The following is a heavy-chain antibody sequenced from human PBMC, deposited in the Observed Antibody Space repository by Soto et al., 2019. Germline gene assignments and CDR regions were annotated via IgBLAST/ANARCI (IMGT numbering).Heavy chain of an antibody. V-gene: IGHV3-30*03. CDR2: ISHDETNK. Sequence: LRLSCAASGFIFSIYGMHWVRQAPGKGLEWVAVISHDETNKNYADSVKGRFTISRDNSKNTLYLQVNSLRAEDTAVYYCARDRRAVAGTRYYYYYGMEVWGQGTTVTVSS. J-gene: IGHJ6*02. D-gene: IGHD6-19*01. CDR3: ARDRRAVAGTRYYYYYGMEV. CDR1: GFIFSIYG.